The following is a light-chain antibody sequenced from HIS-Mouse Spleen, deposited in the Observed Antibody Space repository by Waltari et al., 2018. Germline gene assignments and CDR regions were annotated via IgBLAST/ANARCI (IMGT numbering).Light chain of an antibody. Sequence: SYVLTQPPSVSVAPGKTARITCGGNNIGSKSVHWYKQKPGKAPVLVVYGDSDRPSGIPERFSGSNSGNTATLTISRVEAGDEADYYCQVWDSSSDHVVFGGGTKLTVL. CDR3: QVWDSSSDHVV. CDR1: NIGSKS. V-gene: IGLV3-21*03. CDR2: GDS. J-gene: IGLJ2*01.